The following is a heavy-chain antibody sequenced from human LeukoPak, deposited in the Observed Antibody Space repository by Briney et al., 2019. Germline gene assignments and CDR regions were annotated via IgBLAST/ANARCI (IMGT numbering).Heavy chain of an antibody. V-gene: IGHV4-59*01. CDR1: GGSISSYY. CDR3: ARDRGSSGWYRDFDY. Sequence: SETLSLTYTVSGGSISSYYWSWIRQPPGKGLEWIGYIYYSGSTNYNPSLKSRVTISVDTSKNQFSLKLSSVTAADTAVYYCARDRGSSGWYRDFDYWGKGTLVTVSS. J-gene: IGHJ4*02. CDR2: IYYSGST. D-gene: IGHD6-19*01.